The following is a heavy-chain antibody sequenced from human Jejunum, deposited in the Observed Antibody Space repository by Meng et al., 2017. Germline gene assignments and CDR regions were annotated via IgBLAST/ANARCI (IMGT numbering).Heavy chain of an antibody. CDR2: IENDGGEK. J-gene: IGHJ4*02. CDR1: GFTFSNHW. V-gene: IGHV3-7*01. CDR3: ARYRDSIDY. D-gene: IGHD1-14*01. Sequence: GGSLRLSCAASGFTFSNHWMSWVRQAPGKGLEWVANIENDGGEKYYVDSVKGRFTISRDNAQSSLSLQMNSLRAEDTAVYYCARYRDSIDYWGQGTLVTVSS.